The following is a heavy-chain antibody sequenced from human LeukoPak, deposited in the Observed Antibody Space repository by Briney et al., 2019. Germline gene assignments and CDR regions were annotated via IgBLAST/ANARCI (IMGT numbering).Heavy chain of an antibody. CDR2: ISWNSGSI. CDR3: AKDILHYYYDSSGYSHDAFDI. D-gene: IGHD3-22*01. J-gene: IGHJ3*02. CDR1: GFTFDDYA. Sequence: GGSLRLSCAASGFTFDDYAMHWVRQAPGKGLEWVSGISWNSGSIGYADSVKGRFTISRDNAKNSLYLQMNSLRAEDTALYYCAKDILHYYYDSSGYSHDAFDIRGQGTMVTVSS. V-gene: IGHV3-9*01.